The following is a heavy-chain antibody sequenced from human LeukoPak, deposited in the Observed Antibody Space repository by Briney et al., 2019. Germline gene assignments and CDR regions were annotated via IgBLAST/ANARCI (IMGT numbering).Heavy chain of an antibody. Sequence: GGSLRLSCAASGFTFSSYAMSWVRQAPGKGLEWVSAISGSGGSTYYADSVKGRFTISRDNSKNTLYLQMNSLGAEDKAVYYCSISITMVRRFDPWGQETVVTV. J-gene: IGHJ5*02. CDR2: ISGSGGST. CDR3: SISITMVRRFDP. CDR1: GFTFSSYA. V-gene: IGHV3-23*01. D-gene: IGHD3-10*01.